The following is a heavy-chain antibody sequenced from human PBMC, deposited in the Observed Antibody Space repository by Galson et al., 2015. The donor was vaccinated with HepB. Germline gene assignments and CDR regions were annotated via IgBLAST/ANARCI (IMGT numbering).Heavy chain of an antibody. J-gene: IGHJ6*02. CDR2: IYYSGST. CDR1: GGSISSYY. V-gene: IGHV4-59*01. Sequence: LSLTCTVSGGSISSYYWSWIRQPPGKGLEWIGYIYYSGSTNYNPSLKSRVTISVDTSKNQFSLKLSSVTAADTAVYYCARVLSRRATRIDYYYYGMDVWGQGTTVTVSS. D-gene: IGHD2-15*01. CDR3: ARVLSRRATRIDYYYYGMDV.